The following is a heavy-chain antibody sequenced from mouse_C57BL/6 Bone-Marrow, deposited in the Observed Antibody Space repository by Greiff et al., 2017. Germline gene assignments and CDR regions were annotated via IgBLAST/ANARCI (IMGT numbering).Heavy chain of an antibody. CDR1: GYTFTSYW. CDR2: IYPGNSDT. D-gene: IGHD1-1*01. CDR3: TRSGLLLRSPFDY. J-gene: IGHJ2*01. V-gene: IGHV1-5*01. Sequence: VQLQQSGTVLARPGASVKMSCKTSGYTFTSYWMHWVKQRPGQGLEWIGAIYPGNSDTSYNQKFKGKAKLTAVTSASTAYMELSSLTNEDSAVYYWTRSGLLLRSPFDYWGQGTTLTVSS.